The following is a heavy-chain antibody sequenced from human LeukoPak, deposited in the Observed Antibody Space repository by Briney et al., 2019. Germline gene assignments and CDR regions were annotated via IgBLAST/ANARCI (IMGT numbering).Heavy chain of an antibody. CDR1: GYSISSGYY. V-gene: IGHV4-38-2*02. D-gene: IGHD2-15*01. CDR3: ARSPRGYCSGGSCYRRYYYYYYMDV. Sequence: SETLSLTCTVPGYSISSGYYWGWIRQPPGKGLEWIGIIYHSGSTYYNPSLKSRVTISVDTSKNQFSLKLSSVTAADTAVYYCARSPRGYCSGGSCYRRYYYYYYMDVWGKGTTVTISS. CDR2: IYHSGST. J-gene: IGHJ6*03.